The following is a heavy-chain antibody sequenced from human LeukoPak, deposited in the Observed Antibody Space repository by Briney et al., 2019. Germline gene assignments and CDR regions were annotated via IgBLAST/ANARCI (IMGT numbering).Heavy chain of an antibody. D-gene: IGHD3-3*01. J-gene: IGHJ4*02. CDR1: GGSISSSSSY. Sequence: SETLSLTCTVSGGSISSSSSYWGWIRQPPGKGLEWIGEINHSGSTNYNPSLKSRVTISVDTSKNQFSLKLSSVTAADTAVYYCARRFLRGRFDYWGQGTLVTVSS. CDR2: INHSGST. V-gene: IGHV4-39*07. CDR3: ARRFLRGRFDY.